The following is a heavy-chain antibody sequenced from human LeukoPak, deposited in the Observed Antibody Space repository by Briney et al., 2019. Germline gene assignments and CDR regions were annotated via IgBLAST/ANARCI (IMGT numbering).Heavy chain of an antibody. V-gene: IGHV3-23*01. CDR2: IDASGGAT. CDR3: AKGSGSGWYGWFAP. CDR1: GFTFSDFP. J-gene: IGHJ5*02. Sequence: PGGSLRLSCAASGFTFSDFPLTWVRQAPGKGLEWVSSIDASGGATYYADSVKGRFTISRDNSKNTFYLQMNSLRAEDTAVYSCAKGSGSGWYGWFAPWGQGTLVTVSS. D-gene: IGHD6-19*01.